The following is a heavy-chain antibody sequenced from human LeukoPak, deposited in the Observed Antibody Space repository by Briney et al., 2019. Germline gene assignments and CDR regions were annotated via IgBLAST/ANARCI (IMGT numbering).Heavy chain of an antibody. D-gene: IGHD3-3*01. CDR1: GYTLTSYD. J-gene: IGHJ4*02. V-gene: IGHV1-8*03. Sequence: ASVKVSCKASGYTLTSYDCNWVRQATGQGVEWMGWMNPNSGNTAYAQKFQGRVTITRNTSISTAYMELSSLRSEDTAVYYCARGRASFGVVIQFDYWGQGTLVTVSS. CDR2: MNPNSGNT. CDR3: ARGRASFGVVIQFDY.